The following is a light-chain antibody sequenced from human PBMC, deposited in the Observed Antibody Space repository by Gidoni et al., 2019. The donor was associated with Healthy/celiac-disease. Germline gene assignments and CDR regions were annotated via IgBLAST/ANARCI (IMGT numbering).Light chain of an antibody. CDR2: GAS. V-gene: IGKV3-20*01. J-gene: IGKJ5*01. CDR3: QQYGSSPPIT. CDR1: QSVSRSY. Sequence: EIVLTQSPGTLSLSPGERATLSCRASQSVSRSYLAWYQKNPGQAPRLPIYGASSRATGIPDRFSGSGSGTDFTLTISRLEPEDFAVYYCQQYGSSPPITFGQGTRLEIK.